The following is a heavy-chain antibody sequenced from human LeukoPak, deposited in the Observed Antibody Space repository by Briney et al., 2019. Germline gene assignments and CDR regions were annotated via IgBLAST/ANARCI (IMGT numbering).Heavy chain of an antibody. V-gene: IGHV4-61*01. CDR3: ARDRGNYYGSGTYYKGGKWFDP. Sequence: SETLSLTCTVSGGSVSSGSYYWSWIRQPPGKGLEWIGYIYYSGSTNYNPSLKSRVTISVDMSKNQFSLKLSSVTAADTAVYYCARDRGNYYGSGTYYKGGKWFDPWGQGTLVTVSS. CDR1: GGSVSSGSYY. CDR2: IYYSGST. J-gene: IGHJ5*02. D-gene: IGHD3-10*01.